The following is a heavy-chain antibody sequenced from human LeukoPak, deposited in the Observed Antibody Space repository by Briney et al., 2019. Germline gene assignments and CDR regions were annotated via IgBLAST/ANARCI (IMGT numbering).Heavy chain of an antibody. CDR1: GFTFSSYE. CDR3: ASQKGRIAVAVDY. V-gene: IGHV3-48*03. D-gene: IGHD6-19*01. Sequence: GGSLILSCAASGFTFSSYEMNWVRQAPGKGLEWVSYISSSGSTTYYAASVKGRFTISRDNAKNSLYLQMNSLRVEDTAVYYCASQKGRIAVAVDYWGQGTLVTVSS. J-gene: IGHJ4*02. CDR2: ISSSGSTT.